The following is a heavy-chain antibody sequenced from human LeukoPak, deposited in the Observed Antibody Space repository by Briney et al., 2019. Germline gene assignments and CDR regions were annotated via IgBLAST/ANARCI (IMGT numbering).Heavy chain of an antibody. CDR3: ARVPSRYYYGSGSYHSSARFDP. V-gene: IGHV4-59*01. J-gene: IGHJ5*02. CDR1: GGSISSYY. D-gene: IGHD3-10*01. CDR2: IYYRGST. Sequence: SEPLSLTCTVSGGSISSYYWSWIRQPPGKGREWIGYIYYRGSTNYNPSLKSRVTISVDTSKNQFSLKLSSVTAADTAVYYCARVPSRYYYGSGSYHSSARFDPWGQGTLVTVSS.